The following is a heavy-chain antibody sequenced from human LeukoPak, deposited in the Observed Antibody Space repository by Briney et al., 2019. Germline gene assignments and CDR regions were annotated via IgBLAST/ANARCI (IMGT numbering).Heavy chain of an antibody. CDR1: GFTFSNYW. CDR2: INSGGSST. V-gene: IGHV3-74*01. Sequence: GGSLRLSCVAPGFTFSNYWMHWVRQAPGKGLVWVSRINSGGSSTTYADSVKGRFTISRDNSKNTLYLQMNSLRAEDTAVYYCAKRVMVRGVTGWFDPWGQGTLVTVSS. CDR3: AKRVMVRGVTGWFDP. J-gene: IGHJ5*02. D-gene: IGHD3-10*01.